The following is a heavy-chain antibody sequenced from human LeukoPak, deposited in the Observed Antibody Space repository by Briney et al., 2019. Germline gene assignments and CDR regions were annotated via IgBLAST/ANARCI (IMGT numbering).Heavy chain of an antibody. V-gene: IGHV1-2*06. J-gene: IGHJ4*02. D-gene: IGHD5-18*01. CDR1: GYTFTGYY. CDR3: ARTGRGYRFEYYFDY. Sequence: ASVKVSCKASGYTFTGYYMHWVRQAPGQGLEWMGRINPNSGGTNYAQKFQGRVTMTRDTSISTAYMELSSLRSEDTAVYYCARTGRGYRFEYYFDYWGQGTLVTVSS. CDR2: INPNSGGT.